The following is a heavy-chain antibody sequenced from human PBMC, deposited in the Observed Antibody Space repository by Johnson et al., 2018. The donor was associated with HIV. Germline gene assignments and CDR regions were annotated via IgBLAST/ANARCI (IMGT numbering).Heavy chain of an antibody. J-gene: IGHJ3*02. D-gene: IGHD3-22*01. V-gene: IGHV3-30*02. CDR3: ARVITMIVVVIGDI. Sequence: QVQLVESGGGVVQPGGSLRLSCAASGFTFSSYGMHWVRQAPGKGLEWVAFIHYDGSNKYYADSVKGRFTVSRDNSKNTLYLQMNSLRAEETAIYYCARVITMIVVVIGDIWGQGTMVTVSS. CDR1: GFTFSSYG. CDR2: IHYDGSNK.